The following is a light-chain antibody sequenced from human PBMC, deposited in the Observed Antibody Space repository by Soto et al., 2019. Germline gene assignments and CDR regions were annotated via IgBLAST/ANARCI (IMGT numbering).Light chain of an antibody. Sequence: EIVLTQSPATLSLSPGERATLSCRASQSVSSYLAWYQQKPGQAPRLLIYDASNRATGIPARFSGSGSGTDFPLTISRLEPEDFAVYYCQQRSNWTFGQGTKVEIK. CDR1: QSVSSY. V-gene: IGKV3-11*01. J-gene: IGKJ1*01. CDR3: QQRSNWT. CDR2: DAS.